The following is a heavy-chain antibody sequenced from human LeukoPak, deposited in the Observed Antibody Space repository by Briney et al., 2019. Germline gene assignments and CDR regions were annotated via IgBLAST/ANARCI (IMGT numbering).Heavy chain of an antibody. D-gene: IGHD2-15*01. Sequence: SETLSLTCTVSGYSISSGYYWGWIRQPPGKGLEWIGNIYHSGSTDYNPSLKSRVSISVDTSKNQFSLKLSSVTAADTAVYYCASVAWPDYFDYWGQGTLVTVSS. V-gene: IGHV4-38-2*02. CDR3: ASVAWPDYFDY. CDR1: GYSISSGYY. CDR2: IYHSGST. J-gene: IGHJ4*02.